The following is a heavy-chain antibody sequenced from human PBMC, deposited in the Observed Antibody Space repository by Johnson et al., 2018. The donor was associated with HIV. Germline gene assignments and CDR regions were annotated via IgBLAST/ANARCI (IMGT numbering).Heavy chain of an antibody. CDR2: IKQDGSEK. V-gene: IGHV3-7*01. D-gene: IGHD3-16*01. J-gene: IGHJ3*02. Sequence: VQLVESGGGLVQPGGSLRLSCAASGFTFSSYWMSWVRQAPGKGLEWVANIKQDGSEKYYADSVKGRFTISRDNSKNTLYLQMSSLRVEDTAIYYCAIWEGEEDGFDIWGQGTMVTVSS. CDR3: AIWEGEEDGFDI. CDR1: GFTFSSYW.